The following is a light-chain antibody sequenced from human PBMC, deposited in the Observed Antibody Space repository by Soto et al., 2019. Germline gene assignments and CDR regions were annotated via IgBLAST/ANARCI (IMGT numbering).Light chain of an antibody. CDR1: QSISTY. CDR2: DVS. J-gene: IGKJ4*01. V-gene: IGKV3-11*01. CDR3: QQRSNWPPGRT. Sequence: EIVLTQSPATLSLSPGEIATLSCRASQSISTYLAWYQQKPGQAPRLLIYDVSKRAAGVPARFSGSGSGTDFTLTISSLEPEDFAVYDGQQRSNWPPGRTFGGGTKGEI.